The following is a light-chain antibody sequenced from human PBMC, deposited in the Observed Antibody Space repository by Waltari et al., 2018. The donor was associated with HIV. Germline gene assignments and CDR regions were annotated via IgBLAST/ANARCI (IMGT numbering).Light chain of an antibody. CDR1: SSNIASHS. CDR3: GTWDSSLSAV. V-gene: IGLV1-51*01. J-gene: IGLJ3*02. CDR2: DNN. Sequence: QSVLTQPPSVSAAPGQTVTISCSGSSSNIASHSVTWYQHLPGTAPKPLIYDNNKRPSGIPDRFSGSKSGTSATVGITGLQTGDEADYYCGTWDSSLSAVFGGGTKLTVL.